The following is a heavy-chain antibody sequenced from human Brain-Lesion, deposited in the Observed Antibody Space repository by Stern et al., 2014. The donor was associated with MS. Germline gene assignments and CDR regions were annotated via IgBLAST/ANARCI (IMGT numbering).Heavy chain of an antibody. D-gene: IGHD3-22*01. V-gene: IGHV3-9*01. CDR2: IGWNSGSI. Sequence: EVQLEESGGGLVQPGRSLRLSCAASGFTFDDYAMHWVRQAPGKGLEGVSGIGWNSGSIGYADSVKGRFTISRDNAKNSLYLQMNSLRAEDTALYYCAKDGAGYYYDSSGAFDIWGQGTMVTVSS. CDR3: AKDGAGYYYDSSGAFDI. CDR1: GFTFDDYA. J-gene: IGHJ3*02.